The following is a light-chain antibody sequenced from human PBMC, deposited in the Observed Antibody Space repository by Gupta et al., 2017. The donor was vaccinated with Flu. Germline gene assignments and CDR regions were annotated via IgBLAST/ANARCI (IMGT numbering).Light chain of an antibody. V-gene: IGKV1-33*01. CDR3: QQSRST. CDR2: DAS. Sequence: DIQMTQSPSSLSASVGDRVTITCQASQDISNYLNWYQQKPGKAPKLLIYDASNLETGVPSRFSGSGPGTDFTFTISSLQPEDIATYYCQQSRSTFGQGTRLEIK. J-gene: IGKJ5*01. CDR1: QDISNY.